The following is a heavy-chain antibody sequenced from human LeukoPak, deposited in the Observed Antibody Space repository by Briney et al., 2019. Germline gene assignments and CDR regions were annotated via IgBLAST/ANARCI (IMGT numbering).Heavy chain of an antibody. CDR1: GFTFSSYA. V-gene: IGHV3-64*01. CDR3: ARKGDIVATNWFDP. J-gene: IGHJ5*02. D-gene: IGHD5-12*01. Sequence: GGSLRLSCAASGFTFSSYAMHWVRQAPGKGLEYVSAISSNGGSTYYANSVKGRFTISRDNAKNSLYLQMNSLRAEDTAVYYCARKGDIVATNWFDPWGQGTLVTVSS. CDR2: ISSNGGST.